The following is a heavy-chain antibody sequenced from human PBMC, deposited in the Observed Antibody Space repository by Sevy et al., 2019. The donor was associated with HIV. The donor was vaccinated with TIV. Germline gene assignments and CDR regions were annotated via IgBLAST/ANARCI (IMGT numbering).Heavy chain of an antibody. D-gene: IGHD4-17*01. J-gene: IGHJ4*02. CDR2: ISNSGSAL. CDR3: ARDLPPSATTVAHFDN. CDR1: GFSFSSYE. V-gene: IGHV3-48*03. Sequence: GGSLRLSCAASGFSFSSYEMNWVRQAPGKGLEWISYISNSGSALYYSDSVKGRFAISRDNAKNSLYLQMNSVRAEDKAVYYCARDLPPSATTVAHFDNWGQGTLVTVSS.